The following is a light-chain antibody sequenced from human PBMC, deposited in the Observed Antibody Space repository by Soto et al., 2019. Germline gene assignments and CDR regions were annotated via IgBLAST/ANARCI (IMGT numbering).Light chain of an antibody. CDR1: QRVGSY. CDR3: PQSHNTPLT. J-gene: IGKJ1*01. Sequence: DIQMTQSPSSLSASVGDRVTITCRASQRVGSYLNWYQQKPGKAPTLLIYSASELQSGVSSRFSGSGSGTDFTLAIRNLPPEDFEVYYFPQSHNTPLTFGQGTKVEI. CDR2: SAS. V-gene: IGKV1-39*01.